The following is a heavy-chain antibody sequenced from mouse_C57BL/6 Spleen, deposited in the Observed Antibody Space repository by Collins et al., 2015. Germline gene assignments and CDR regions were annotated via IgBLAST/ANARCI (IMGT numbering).Heavy chain of an antibody. V-gene: IGHV1-18*01. CDR3: ARGTLFYYGSSYYAMDH. CDR1: FTDYK. Sequence: FTDYKMDWVRQSHGKSLEWIGNINPNDGGTIYNQIFKGKATLTVDRSSSTAYMELRSLTSEDTAVYYCARGTLFYYGSSYYAMDHWGQGTSVTVSS. J-gene: IGHJ4*01. D-gene: IGHD1-1*01. CDR2: INPNDGGT.